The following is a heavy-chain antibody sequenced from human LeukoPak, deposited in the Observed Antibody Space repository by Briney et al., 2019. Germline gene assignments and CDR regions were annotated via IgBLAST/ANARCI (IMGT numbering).Heavy chain of an antibody. CDR1: GGSLSGYY. J-gene: IGHJ4*02. CDR2: INHSGST. D-gene: IGHD3-10*02. V-gene: IGHV4-34*01. CDR3: AREMFGELLYWFDY. Sequence: PSETLSLTCAVYGGSLSGYYWSWIRQPPGKGLEWIGEINHSGSTNYNPSLKSRVTISVDTSKNQFSLKLSSVTAADTAVYYCAREMFGELLYWFDYWGQGTLVTVSS.